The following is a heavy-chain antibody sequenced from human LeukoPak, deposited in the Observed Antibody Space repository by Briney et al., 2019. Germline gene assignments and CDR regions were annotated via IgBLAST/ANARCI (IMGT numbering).Heavy chain of an antibody. D-gene: IGHD2-8*02. CDR1: VGSIRGYY. J-gene: IGHJ4*02. CDR2: IYYSGST. V-gene: IGHV4-59*01. Sequence: PSETLSLTCTVSVGSIRGYYWSWIPETPGKKLEYIGYIYYSGSTNYNPSFKSRVTISIDTSKNQFSLKLSSVTAADTAVYYCARDPPGTGAYLDYWGQGTLVTVSS. CDR3: ARDPPGTGAYLDY.